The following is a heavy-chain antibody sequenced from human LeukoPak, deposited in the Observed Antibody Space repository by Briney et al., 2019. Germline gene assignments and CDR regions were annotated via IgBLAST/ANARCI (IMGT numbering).Heavy chain of an antibody. CDR3: ARVGSGGYCSGGSCPKPDY. CDR1: GFTFSSYG. V-gene: IGHV3-30*02. CDR2: IRYDGSNK. Sequence: GGSLRLSCAASGFTFSSYGMHWVRQAPGKGLEWVAFIRYDGSNKYYADSVKGRFTISRDNAKNSLYLQMNSLRAEDTAVYYCARVGSGGYCSGGSCPKPDYWGQGTLVTVSS. J-gene: IGHJ4*02. D-gene: IGHD2-15*01.